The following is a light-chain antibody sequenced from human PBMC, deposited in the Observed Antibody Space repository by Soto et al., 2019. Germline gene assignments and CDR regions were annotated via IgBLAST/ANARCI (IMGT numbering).Light chain of an antibody. CDR2: DTS. J-gene: IGKJ1*01. V-gene: IGKV3D-20*02. Sequence: EIVLTQSPGTLSLSPGERATLSCRASQSVRDRYLAWYQQKPGQAPSLLIYDTSTRATGVPDRFSGSGSGTDFALTISRVEPEDFAIYFCQQYNNWWTFGQGTKVDIK. CDR1: QSVRDRY. CDR3: QQYNNWWT.